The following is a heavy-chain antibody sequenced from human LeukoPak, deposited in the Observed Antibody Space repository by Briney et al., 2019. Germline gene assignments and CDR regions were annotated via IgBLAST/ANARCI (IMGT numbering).Heavy chain of an antibody. Sequence: MPSETLSLTCTVSGGSISRYYWSWIRQPPGKGLEWIGYIYYSGSTNYNPSLKSRVTISVDTSKNQFSLKLSSVTAADTAVYYCARVSYKCFTTIFDYWGQGTLVTVSS. CDR3: ARVSYKCFTTIFDY. D-gene: IGHD3-22*01. CDR1: GGSISRYY. J-gene: IGHJ4*02. V-gene: IGHV4-59*01. CDR2: IYYSGST.